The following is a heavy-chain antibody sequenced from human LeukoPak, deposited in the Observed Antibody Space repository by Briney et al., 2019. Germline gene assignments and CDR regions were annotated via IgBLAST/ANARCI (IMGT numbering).Heavy chain of an antibody. V-gene: IGHV1-46*01. CDR3: ARDAEMATNGEYYFDY. CDR1: GYTFTSYY. D-gene: IGHD5-24*01. CDR2: INPSGGST. J-gene: IGHJ4*02. Sequence: ASVKVSCKASGYTFTSYYMHWVRQAPGQGLEWMGLINPSGGSTSYAQKFQGRVTMTRDTSTSTVYMELSSLRSEDTAVYYCARDAEMATNGEYYFDYWGQGTLVTVSS.